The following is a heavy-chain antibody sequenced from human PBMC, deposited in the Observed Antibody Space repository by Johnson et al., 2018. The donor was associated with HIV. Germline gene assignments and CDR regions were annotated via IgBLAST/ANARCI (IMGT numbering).Heavy chain of an antibody. D-gene: IGHD6-13*01. Sequence: QVLLVESGGGVVQPGRSLRLSCAASRFTFSSYGMHWVRQAPGKGLEWVAVISYDGGNKYYAAAVKGRFTISRDNAKNSLYLQMNSLRAEATAVYYCASSSSSWTSDPDDAFDIWGQGTMVTVSS. V-gene: IGHV3-30*03. CDR3: ASSSSSWTSDPDDAFDI. CDR2: ISYDGGNK. J-gene: IGHJ3*02. CDR1: RFTFSSYG.